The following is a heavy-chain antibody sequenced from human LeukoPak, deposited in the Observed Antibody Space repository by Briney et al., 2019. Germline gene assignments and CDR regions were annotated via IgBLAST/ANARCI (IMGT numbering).Heavy chain of an antibody. D-gene: IGHD2-21*01. CDR1: GFTFSNYA. CDR3: AKAPVTSCRGAYCYPFDY. J-gene: IGHJ4*02. Sequence: GGSLRLSCAASGFTFSNYAMSWVRQAPGKGLEWVSGISDSGGSPHYADSVKGRFTISRDSSKNTLYLQMNSLRAEDAAVYYCAKAPVTSCRGAYCYPFDYWGQGTLVTVSS. V-gene: IGHV3-23*01. CDR2: ISDSGGSP.